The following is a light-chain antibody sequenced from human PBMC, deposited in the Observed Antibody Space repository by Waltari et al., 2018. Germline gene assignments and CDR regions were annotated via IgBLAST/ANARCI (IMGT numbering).Light chain of an antibody. Sequence: CRASQSVNTYLSWYQQKPGQAPRLLIYGAYTRAAGIPDRFSCSGSGTDFSLTISRLEAEDFAVYYCQHHVRLPATFGQGTKVEIK. V-gene: IGKV3-20*01. CDR2: GAY. J-gene: IGKJ1*01. CDR3: QHHVRLPAT. CDR1: QSVNTY.